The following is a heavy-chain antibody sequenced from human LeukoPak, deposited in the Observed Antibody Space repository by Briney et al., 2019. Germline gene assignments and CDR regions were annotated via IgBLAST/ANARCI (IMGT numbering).Heavy chain of an antibody. J-gene: IGHJ5*02. Sequence: GGSLRLSCAASGFTFTNAWMSWVRQAPGKGLEWVSYTSSSGSTIYYADSVKGRFTISRDNAKNFLYLQMNSLRAEDTALYYCARGTLHYYGSGSYYSSWGQGTLVTVSS. CDR1: GFTFTNAW. D-gene: IGHD3-10*01. V-gene: IGHV3-11*01. CDR3: ARGTLHYYGSGSYYSS. CDR2: TSSSGSTI.